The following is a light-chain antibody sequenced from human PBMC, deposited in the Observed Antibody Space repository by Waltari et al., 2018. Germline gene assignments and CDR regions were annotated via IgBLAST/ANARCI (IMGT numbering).Light chain of an antibody. CDR2: DVT. Sequence: QSALTQPASVSGSPGQSITIPCTGTSRDVGGYNYVSWHPQQPGKAPTLMIYDVTKRPSGVSNRFSGSKSGNTASLTISGLQAEDEADYYCSSYSASSTLLFGGGTKLTVL. V-gene: IGLV2-14*03. CDR3: SSYSASSTLL. J-gene: IGLJ2*01. CDR1: SRDVGGYNY.